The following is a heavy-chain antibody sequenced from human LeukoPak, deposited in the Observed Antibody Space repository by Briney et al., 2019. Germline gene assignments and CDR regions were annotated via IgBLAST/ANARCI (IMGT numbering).Heavy chain of an antibody. CDR3: AKVIGGSSAWYARGFDY. Sequence: WGTLTLTCAASGFTLRTYGMPWIRQAPGKGLEWVAFIQNDESNKYYAHSVKGRFTISRDNSKNALYLQTNGLRAEDSAVYFCAKVIGGSSAWYARGFDYWGQGTLVTVSS. CDR2: IQNDESNK. D-gene: IGHD2-15*01. J-gene: IGHJ4*02. CDR1: GFTLRTYG. V-gene: IGHV3-30*02.